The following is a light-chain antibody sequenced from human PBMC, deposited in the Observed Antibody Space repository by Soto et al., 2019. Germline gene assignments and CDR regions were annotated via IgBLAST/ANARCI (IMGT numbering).Light chain of an antibody. CDR3: SSYTRSSTYV. V-gene: IGLV2-14*01. CDR1: SSDVGAYDY. J-gene: IGLJ1*01. CDR2: EVT. Sequence: QSVLTQPASVCASPGQSIAISCSGTSSDVGAYDYVSWYQHHPGKAPKLIIYEVTYRPSGVSNRFSASKSGNTASLTISGLQAEDEADYYCSSYTRSSTYVFGTGTKLTVL.